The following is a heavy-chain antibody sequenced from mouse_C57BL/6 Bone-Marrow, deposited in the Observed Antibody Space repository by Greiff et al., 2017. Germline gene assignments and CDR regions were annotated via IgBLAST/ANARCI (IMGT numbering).Heavy chain of an antibody. D-gene: IGHD5-1*01. CDR1: GYTFTDYE. CDR2: IDPETGGT. CDR3: TGDGPTAVDY. V-gene: IGHV1-15*01. J-gene: IGHJ4*01. Sequence: QVQLQQSGAELVRPGASVTLSCKASGYTFTDYEMHWVKQTPVHGLEWIGAIDPETGGTAYNQKFKGKAILTADKSSSTAYMELRSLTSEDSAVYYCTGDGPTAVDYWGQGTSVTVSS.